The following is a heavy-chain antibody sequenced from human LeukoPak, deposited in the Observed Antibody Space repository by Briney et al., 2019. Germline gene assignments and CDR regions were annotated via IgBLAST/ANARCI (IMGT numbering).Heavy chain of an antibody. CDR3: ARGRPAANRWFDP. D-gene: IGHD2-2*01. CDR2: INHSGST. V-gene: IGHV4-34*01. Sequence: PSETLSLTCAVYGGSFSGYYWSWIRQPPGKGLEWIGEINHSGSTNYNPSLKSRVTISVDTSKNQFSLKLSSVTAADKAVYYCARGRPAANRWFDPWGQGTLVTVSS. J-gene: IGHJ5*02. CDR1: GGSFSGYY.